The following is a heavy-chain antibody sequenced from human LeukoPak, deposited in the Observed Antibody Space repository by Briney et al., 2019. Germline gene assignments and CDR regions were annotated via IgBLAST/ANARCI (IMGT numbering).Heavy chain of an antibody. CDR1: GFMFHDYA. CDR3: ARESESSGWYDY. CDR2: ISGDGGST. J-gene: IGHJ4*02. D-gene: IGHD6-19*01. Sequence: PGGSLGLSCAAPGFMFHDYAIHWVRQAPGKGLEWVSLISGDGGSTFYADSVKDRFTISRDNSKNSLYLQMNSLRSDDTALYYCARESESSGWYDYWGQGTLVTVSS. V-gene: IGHV3-43*02.